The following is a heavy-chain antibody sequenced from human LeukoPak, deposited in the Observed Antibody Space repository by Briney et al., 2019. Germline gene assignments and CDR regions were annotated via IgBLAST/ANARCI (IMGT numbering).Heavy chain of an antibody. D-gene: IGHD6-13*01. J-gene: IGHJ4*02. CDR1: GYTFTSYD. V-gene: IGHV1-8*01. Sequence: GVSVKVSCKASGYTFTSYDINWVRQATGQGLEWMGWMNPNSGNTGYAQKFQGRITMTRNTSISTAYMELSSLTSEDTAVYYCARIAAAGNRRLNYWGQGTLVTVSS. CDR3: ARIAAAGNRRLNY. CDR2: MNPNSGNT.